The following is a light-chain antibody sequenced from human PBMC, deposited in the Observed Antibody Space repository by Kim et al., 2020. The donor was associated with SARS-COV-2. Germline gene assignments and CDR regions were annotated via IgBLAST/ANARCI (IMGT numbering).Light chain of an antibody. Sequence: QRVTISCSGSNSNIGSHTVDWYQQLPGTAPKLLICGNNQRPSGVPDRFSGSKSGTSASLAISGLQSEDEADYYCAAWDDSLNGLVFGGGTQLTVL. CDR2: GNN. CDR1: NSNIGSHT. J-gene: IGLJ2*01. CDR3: AAWDDSLNGLV. V-gene: IGLV1-44*01.